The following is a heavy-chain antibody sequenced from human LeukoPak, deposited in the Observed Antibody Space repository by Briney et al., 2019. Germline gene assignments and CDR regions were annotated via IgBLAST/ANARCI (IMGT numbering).Heavy chain of an antibody. Sequence: SETLSLTCTASGGSISSYYWSWIRQPPGKGLEWIGYIYYSGSTNYNPSLKSRVTISVDTSKNQFSLKLSSVTAADTAVYYCARSRDVLRFYLFDYWGQGTLVTVSS. CDR1: GGSISSYY. J-gene: IGHJ4*02. V-gene: IGHV4-59*01. D-gene: IGHD3-3*01. CDR3: ARSRDVLRFYLFDY. CDR2: IYYSGST.